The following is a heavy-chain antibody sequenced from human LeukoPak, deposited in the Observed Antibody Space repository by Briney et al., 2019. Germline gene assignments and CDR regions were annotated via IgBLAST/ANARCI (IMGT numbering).Heavy chain of an antibody. CDR3: VRQPAGGILVAPGAMDV. Sequence: SETLSLTCTVSGGTLPSSGYYWGWIRQPPGKGLEWIGSMYSNDFLYYNPSLKSRVTISVDASKSHFSLRLVSVTAADTAVYYCVRQPAGGILVAPGAMDVWGQGTLVTVSS. D-gene: IGHD2-2*01. CDR2: MYSNDFL. V-gene: IGHV4-39*01. CDR1: GGTLPSSGYY. J-gene: IGHJ4*02.